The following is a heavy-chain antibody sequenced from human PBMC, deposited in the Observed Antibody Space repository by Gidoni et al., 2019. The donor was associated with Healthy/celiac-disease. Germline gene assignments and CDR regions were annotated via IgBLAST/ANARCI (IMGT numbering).Heavy chain of an antibody. CDR3: ARGGITIFGVHV. Sequence: QVQLQESGPGLVKPSQTLSLTRTVSGGSISSGGYYWSWIRQHPGKGLEWIGYIYYSGSTFYNPSLKSRVTISVDTSKNQFSLKLSSVTAADTAVYYCARGGITIFGVHVWGQGTTVTVSS. V-gene: IGHV4-31*03. CDR1: GGSISSGGYY. J-gene: IGHJ6*02. CDR2: IYYSGST. D-gene: IGHD3-3*01.